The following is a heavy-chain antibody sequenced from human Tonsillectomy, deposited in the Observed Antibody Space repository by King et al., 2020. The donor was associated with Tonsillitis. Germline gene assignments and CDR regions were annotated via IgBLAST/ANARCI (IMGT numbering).Heavy chain of an antibody. CDR3: ARCPMQSSFDY. V-gene: IGHV4-4*07. D-gene: IGHD6-19*01. Sequence: VQLQESGPGLVKPSETLSLTCTVSGDSVSAYYWNWIRQPAGKSLVWIGRIYASGSANYNPSLTSRVTMSIDTSKNQFSLKLTSVTAADTAVYYCARCPMQSSFDYWGQGTLVTVSS. CDR1: GDSVSAYY. CDR2: IYASGSA. J-gene: IGHJ4*02.